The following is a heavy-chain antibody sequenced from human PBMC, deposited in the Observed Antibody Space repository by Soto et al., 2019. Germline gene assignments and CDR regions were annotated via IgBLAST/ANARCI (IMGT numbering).Heavy chain of an antibody. Sequence: GATVKVSCKTSGYSFAMYGISWVRQAPGQGLEWMGWISVYDGNTNYAQNLQGRLTMTTDTSTSTAYLEMRSLRSDDTAVYYCARGRYFDYWGQGTLVTVSS. CDR3: ARGRYFDY. V-gene: IGHV1-18*01. J-gene: IGHJ4*02. CDR1: GYSFAMYG. CDR2: ISVYDGNT.